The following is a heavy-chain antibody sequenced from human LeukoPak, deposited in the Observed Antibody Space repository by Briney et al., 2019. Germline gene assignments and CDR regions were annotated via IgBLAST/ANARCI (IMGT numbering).Heavy chain of an antibody. CDR2: INHSGST. V-gene: IGHV4-34*01. J-gene: IGHJ6*02. CDR1: GGSFSGYY. Sequence: PSETLSLTCAVYGGSFSGYYWSWIRQPPGKGLEWIGEINHSGSTNYNPSLKSRVTISVDTSKNQFSLKLSSVTAADTAVYYCAGGVPLRYLDWSEYYYYGMDVWGQGTTVTVSS. CDR3: AGGVPLRYLDWSEYYYYGMDV. D-gene: IGHD3-9*01.